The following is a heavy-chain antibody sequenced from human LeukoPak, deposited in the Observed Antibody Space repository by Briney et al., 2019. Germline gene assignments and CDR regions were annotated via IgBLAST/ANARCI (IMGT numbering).Heavy chain of an antibody. Sequence: GGSLRLSCAASGFTFSNYGMNWVRQAPGKRLEWVSYISSSSDAIYYADSVKGRFTISRDNAENSLYLQLNSLRDEDTAVYYCARAMRIGYAYWGRGTVVTVSS. D-gene: IGHD2-2*01. CDR1: GFTFSNYG. V-gene: IGHV3-48*02. CDR2: ISSSSDAI. J-gene: IGHJ4*02. CDR3: ARAMRIGYAY.